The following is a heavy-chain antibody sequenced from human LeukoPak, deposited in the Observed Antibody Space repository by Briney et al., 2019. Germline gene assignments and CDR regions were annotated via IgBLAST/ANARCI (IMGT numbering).Heavy chain of an antibody. J-gene: IGHJ4*02. CDR1: GFTFSSYA. CDR2: ISGSGGST. Sequence: GVSLRLSCAASGFTFSSYAMSWVRQAPGKGLEWVSAISGSGGSTYYADSVKGRFTISRDNSKDTLYLQMNSLRAEDTAVYYCAKPYYYDSSGYYYLFDYWGQGTLVTVSS. CDR3: AKPYYYDSSGYYYLFDY. V-gene: IGHV3-23*01. D-gene: IGHD3-22*01.